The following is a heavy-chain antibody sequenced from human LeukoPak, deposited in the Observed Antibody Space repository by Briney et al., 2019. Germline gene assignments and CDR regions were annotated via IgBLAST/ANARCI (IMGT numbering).Heavy chain of an antibody. CDR3: ARVGGQKTYYYDSSGNPSGYGMDV. CDR1: GFTFSSYA. Sequence: GRSLRLSCAASGFTFSSYAMHWVRQAPGKGQEWVAVISYDGSNKYYADSVKGRFTISRDNSKNTLYLQMNSLRAEDTAVYYCARVGGQKTYYYDSSGNPSGYGMDVWGQGTTVTVSS. D-gene: IGHD3-22*01. J-gene: IGHJ6*02. CDR2: ISYDGSNK. V-gene: IGHV3-30-3*01.